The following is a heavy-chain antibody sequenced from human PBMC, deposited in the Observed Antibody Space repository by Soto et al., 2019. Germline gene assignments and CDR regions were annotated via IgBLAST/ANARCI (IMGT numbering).Heavy chain of an antibody. Sequence: QVQLQESGPGLVKPSQTLSLTCTVSGGSISSGGYYWSWIRQHPGKGLEWIGYIYYSGSTYYNPSLTSRVTISVDTSKNQFSLKLSSVTAADTAVYYCARTPPEECGGDCYYFDYWGQGTLVTVSS. V-gene: IGHV4-31*03. J-gene: IGHJ4*02. CDR3: ARTPPEECGGDCYYFDY. CDR2: IYYSGST. D-gene: IGHD2-21*02. CDR1: GGSISSGGYY.